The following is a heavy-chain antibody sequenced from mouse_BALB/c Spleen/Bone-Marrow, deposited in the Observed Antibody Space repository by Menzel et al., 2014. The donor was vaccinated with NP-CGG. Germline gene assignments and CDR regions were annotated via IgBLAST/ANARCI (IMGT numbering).Heavy chain of an antibody. V-gene: IGHV1S81*02. CDR3: TRSGPGFAY. J-gene: IGHJ3*01. CDR1: GYTFTNYF. Sequence: VQLQQSGADLVKPAASLKLTCKASGYTFTNYFMYWVKQRPGQGLEWIGGINPNNGGTNFNENFKSKATLALDKSSSTAYMQLSSLTAEASAFYYCTRSGPGFAYWGHGTLVTVSA. CDR2: INPNNGGT.